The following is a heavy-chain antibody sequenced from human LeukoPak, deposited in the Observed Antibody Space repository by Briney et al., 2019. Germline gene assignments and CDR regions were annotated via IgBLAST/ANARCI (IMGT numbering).Heavy chain of an antibody. D-gene: IGHD3-22*01. CDR3: ARDQGYYDSSGYKPPTDY. V-gene: IGHV3-21*01. CDR1: GFTFSSYS. J-gene: IGHJ4*02. Sequence: GGSLRLSCAASGFTFSSYSMNWVRQAPGKGLEWVSSISSSSSYIYYADSVKGRFTISRDNAKNSLYLQMNSLRAEDTAVCYCARDQGYYDSSGYKPPTDYWGQGTLVTVSS. CDR2: ISSSSSYI.